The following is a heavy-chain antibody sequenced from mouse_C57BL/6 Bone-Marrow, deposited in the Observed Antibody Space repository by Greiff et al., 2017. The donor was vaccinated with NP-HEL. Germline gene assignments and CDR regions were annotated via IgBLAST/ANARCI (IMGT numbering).Heavy chain of an antibody. CDR1: GYSITSGYY. J-gene: IGHJ4*01. D-gene: IGHD2-4*01. V-gene: IGHV3-6*01. CDR3: ARDGDDYDRYYAMDY. CDR2: ISYDGSN. Sequence: EVKLMESGPGLVKPSQSLSLTCSVTGYSITSGYYWNWIRQFPGNKLEWMGYISYDGSNNYNPSLKNRISITRDTSKNQFFLKLNSVTTEDTATYYCARDGDDYDRYYAMDYWGQGTSVTVSS.